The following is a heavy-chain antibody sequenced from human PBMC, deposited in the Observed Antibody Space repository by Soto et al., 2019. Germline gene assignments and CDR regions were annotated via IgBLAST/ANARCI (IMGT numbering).Heavy chain of an antibody. CDR3: AKCPYDENWNYYFDY. CDR1: GFTFDDYA. D-gene: IGHD1-7*01. J-gene: IGHJ4*02. V-gene: IGHV3-9*01. Sequence: GGSLRLSCAASGFTFDDYAMHWVRQAPGKGLEWVSGISWNSGSIGYADSVKGRFTISRDNAKNSLYLQMNSLRAEDTALYYCAKCPYDENWNYYFDYWGQGTLVTVSS. CDR2: ISWNSGSI.